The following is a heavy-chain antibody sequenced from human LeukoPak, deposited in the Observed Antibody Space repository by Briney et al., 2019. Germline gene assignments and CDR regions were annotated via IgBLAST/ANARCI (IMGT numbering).Heavy chain of an antibody. CDR1: GFTFSSYS. V-gene: IGHV3-21*01. Sequence: GGSLRLSCAASGFTFSSYSMNWVRQAPGKGLEWVSSISSSSSYIYYADSGKGRFTISRDNAKNSLYLQMNSLRAEDTAVYYCARDRSTEGATFAYFDYWGQGTLVTVSS. D-gene: IGHD1-26*01. J-gene: IGHJ4*02. CDR3: ARDRSTEGATFAYFDY. CDR2: ISSSSSYI.